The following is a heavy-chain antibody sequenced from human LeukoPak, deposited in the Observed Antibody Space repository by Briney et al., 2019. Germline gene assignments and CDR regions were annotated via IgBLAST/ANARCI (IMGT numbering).Heavy chain of an antibody. J-gene: IGHJ3*02. Sequence: GGSLRLSCAASGFTFDGYGMSWVRQAPGKGLEWVSGINWNGGSTGYADSVKGRFTISRDNAKNSLYLQMNSLRAEDTALYYCARVWGGYCSSTSCYGAFDIWGQGTMVTVSS. V-gene: IGHV3-20*04. CDR1: GFTFDGYG. D-gene: IGHD2-2*01. CDR3: ARVWGGYCSSTSCYGAFDI. CDR2: INWNGGST.